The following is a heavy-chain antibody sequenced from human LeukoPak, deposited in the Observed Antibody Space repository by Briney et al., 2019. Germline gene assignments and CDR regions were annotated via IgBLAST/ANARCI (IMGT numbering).Heavy chain of an antibody. CDR1: GFTFSSYA. V-gene: IGHV3-30-3*01. CDR2: ISYDGSNK. CDR3: ARDVHDSSGYYPSHYFDY. J-gene: IGHJ4*02. Sequence: PGGSLRLSCAASGFTFSSYAMHWVRQAPGKGLEWVAVISYDGSNKYYADSVKGRFTISRDNSKNTLYLQMNSLRAEDTAVYYCARDVHDSSGYYPSHYFDYWGQGTLVTVTS. D-gene: IGHD3-22*01.